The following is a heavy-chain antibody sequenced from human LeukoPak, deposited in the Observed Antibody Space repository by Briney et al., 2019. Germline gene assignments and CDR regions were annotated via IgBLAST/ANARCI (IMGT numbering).Heavy chain of an antibody. J-gene: IGHJ4*02. Sequence: ASVKVSCKASGYTFSTYGIAWVRQAPGQGLEWMGWISGDNGNTNYAQKFQGRVTMTTDTTTTTVYMEPRSLRSDDTAVYYCASDGYFDYWGQGTLVTVSS. V-gene: IGHV1-18*01. CDR1: GYTFSTYG. CDR2: ISGDNGNT. CDR3: ASDGYFDY.